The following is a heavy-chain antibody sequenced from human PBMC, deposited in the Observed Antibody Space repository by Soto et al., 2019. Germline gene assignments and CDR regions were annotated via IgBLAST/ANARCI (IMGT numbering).Heavy chain of an antibody. Sequence: GASVKVSCKASGYTFTGYYMHWVRQAPGQGLEWMGWINPNSGGTNYAQKYQGWVTMTRDTSISTAYMELSRLRSDDTAVYYCARNRLEQAQGTYYYYGMDVWGQGTTVTVSS. CDR2: INPNSGGT. D-gene: IGHD1-1*01. V-gene: IGHV1-2*04. CDR3: ARNRLEQAQGTYYYYGMDV. CDR1: GYTFTGYY. J-gene: IGHJ6*02.